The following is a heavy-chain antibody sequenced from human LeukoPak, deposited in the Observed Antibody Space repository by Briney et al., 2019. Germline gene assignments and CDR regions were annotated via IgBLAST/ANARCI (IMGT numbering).Heavy chain of an antibody. CDR3: ARLLEGVAGTWGY. D-gene: IGHD6-19*01. V-gene: IGHV5-51*01. CDR1: GYSFTTYW. J-gene: IGHJ4*02. CDR2: IYPDDSDT. Sequence: GESLKISCKGSGYSFTTYWIAWVRQMPGKGLEWMGMIYPDDSDTRYSPSFQGQVPIPADKSISTAYLQWSSLKASDTAMYYCARLLEGVAGTWGYWGQGTLVIVS.